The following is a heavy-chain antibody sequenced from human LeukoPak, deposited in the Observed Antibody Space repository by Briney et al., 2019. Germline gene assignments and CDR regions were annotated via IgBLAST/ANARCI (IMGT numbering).Heavy chain of an antibody. CDR3: ARVYSSSLGFDY. V-gene: IGHV4-34*01. CDR2: INHSGST. Sequence: SETLSLTCAVYGGSFSGYYWSWIRQPPGKGLEWIGEINHSGSTNYNPSLKSRVTISVDTSKNQFSLKLSSVTAADTAVYYCARVYSSSLGFDYWGQGTLVTVSS. D-gene: IGHD6-6*01. J-gene: IGHJ4*02. CDR1: GGSFSGYY.